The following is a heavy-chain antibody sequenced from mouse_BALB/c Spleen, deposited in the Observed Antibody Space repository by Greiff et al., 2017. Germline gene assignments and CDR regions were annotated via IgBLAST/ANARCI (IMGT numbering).Heavy chain of an antibody. V-gene: IGHV1-77*01. CDR3: ARGRGYDVIDY. CDR2: IYPGSGNT. J-gene: IGHJ2*01. Sequence: QVQLQQSGAELERPGASVKLSCKASGYTFTDYYINWVKQRTGQGLEWIGEIYPGSGNTYYNEKFKGKATLTADKSSSTAYMQLSSLTSEDSAVYFCARGRGYDVIDYWGQGTTLTVSS. D-gene: IGHD2-2*01. CDR1: GYTFTDYY.